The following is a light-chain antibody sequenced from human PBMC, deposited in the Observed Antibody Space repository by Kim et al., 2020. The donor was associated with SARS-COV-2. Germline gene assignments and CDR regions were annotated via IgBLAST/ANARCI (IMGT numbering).Light chain of an antibody. V-gene: IGLV3-25*03. CDR2: KDR. J-gene: IGLJ1*01. CDR1: ALREQH. Sequence: SYELTQPPSVSVSPGQTARITCSGDALREQHASWYQQKPGQAPCLVIYKDRKRPSGIPERFSGSSSGTTVTLTISGVQAEDDADYYCQSTDSSGTYVYGSETKVTV. CDR3: QSTDSSGTYV.